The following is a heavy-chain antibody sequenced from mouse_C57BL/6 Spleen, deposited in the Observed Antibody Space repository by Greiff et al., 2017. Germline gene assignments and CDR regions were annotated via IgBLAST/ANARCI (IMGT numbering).Heavy chain of an antibody. V-gene: IGHV5-16*01. Sequence: EVQVVESEGGLVQPGSSMKLSCTASGFTFSDYYMAWVRQVPEKGLEWVANINYDGSSTYYLDSLKSRFIIARDNAKNILYLQMSSLKSEDTATYYCARGESNFYFDYWGQGTTLTVSS. D-gene: IGHD2-5*01. J-gene: IGHJ2*01. CDR2: INYDGSST. CDR1: GFTFSDYY. CDR3: ARGESNFYFDY.